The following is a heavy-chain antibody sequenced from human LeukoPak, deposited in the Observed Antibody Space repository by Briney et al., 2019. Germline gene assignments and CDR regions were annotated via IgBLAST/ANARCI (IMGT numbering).Heavy chain of an antibody. J-gene: IGHJ6*02. CDR3: ARGFGGYYYGMDV. CDR2: IYSGGST. CDR1: GFIVSSNC. D-gene: IGHD3-10*01. Sequence: PGGSLRLSCAASGFIVSSNCMNWVRQAPGKGLEWVSVIYSGGSTYYADSVKGRSTISRDNSKNTLYLQMNSLRAEDTAVYYCARGFGGYYYGMDVWGQGTTVTVSS. V-gene: IGHV3-53*01.